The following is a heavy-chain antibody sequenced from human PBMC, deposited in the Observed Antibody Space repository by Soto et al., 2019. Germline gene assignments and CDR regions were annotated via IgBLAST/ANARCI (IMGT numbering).Heavy chain of an antibody. J-gene: IGHJ6*03. CDR2: SRNKVYSYST. CDR3: ARGPYCSAGNCPHDALHFMDI. Sequence: QPGGSLRLSCAASEFTFSDHYMDWVRQAPGKGLEWVGRSRNKVYSYSTEYAASAKGRFTISRDDSKNSLYLQMTGLTTEDTAVYYCARGPYCSAGNCPHDALHFMDIWGKGTTVTRSS. D-gene: IGHD2-15*01. CDR1: EFTFSDHY. V-gene: IGHV3-72*01.